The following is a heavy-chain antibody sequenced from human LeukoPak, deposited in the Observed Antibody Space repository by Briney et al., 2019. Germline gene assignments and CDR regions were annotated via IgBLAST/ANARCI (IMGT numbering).Heavy chain of an antibody. CDR1: GGSLSSYY. D-gene: IGHD2-2*02. CDR2: VSYSGST. J-gene: IGHJ4*02. Sequence: PSETLSLTCTVSGGSLSSYYWSWIRQPPGKALEWIGYVSYSGSTKYSPSLKSRVTISVDRSKNQFSLKLSSVTAADTAVYYCARYCSSTSCYIYWGQGTLVTVSS. CDR3: ARYCSSTSCYIY. V-gene: IGHV4-59*12.